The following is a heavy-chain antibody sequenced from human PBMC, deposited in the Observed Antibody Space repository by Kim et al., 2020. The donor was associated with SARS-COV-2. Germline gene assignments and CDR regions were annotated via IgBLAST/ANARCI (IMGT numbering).Heavy chain of an antibody. CDR3: ARALEKAFEY. CDR2: ISSNGAIK. V-gene: IGHV3-30*03. CDR1: GFTLTTYG. J-gene: IGHJ4*02. Sequence: GGSLRLSCAASGFTLTTYGIHWVRQTPGKGLEWVAVISSNGAIKEYADSVKGRFTISRDTSKNTIYLQMNSLGAEDTAVYYCARALEKAFEYWGQGTLVT.